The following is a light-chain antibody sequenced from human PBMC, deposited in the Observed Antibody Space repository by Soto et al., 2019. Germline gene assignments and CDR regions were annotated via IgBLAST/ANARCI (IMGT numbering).Light chain of an antibody. Sequence: EIVLTQSPGTLSLSPGERATLSCRASQSVSSSYLAWYQQKPGQAPRLLIYGASSRATGIPDRFSGSGSETDFTLTISRLEPEDVAVYYCQQYGSSSWTFGQGTKVELK. CDR3: QQYGSSSWT. J-gene: IGKJ1*01. V-gene: IGKV3-20*01. CDR1: QSVSSSY. CDR2: GAS.